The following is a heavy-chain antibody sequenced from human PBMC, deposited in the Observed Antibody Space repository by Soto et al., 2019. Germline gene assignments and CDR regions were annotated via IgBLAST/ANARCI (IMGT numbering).Heavy chain of an antibody. J-gene: IGHJ4*02. D-gene: IGHD5-12*01. CDR1: SGSINTFY. V-gene: IGHV4-4*07. CDR2: IFSSGST. Sequence: SETLSLTSTVSSGSINTFYWGWVRQPAGKGLDWIGRIFSSGSTSFNPSLESRVAMSVDTSKNHFSLNLSSVTAADMAVYYCAREGSYSAYNFAHGIQLWSFDFWGQGALVTVSS. CDR3: AREGSYSAYNFAHGIQLWSFDF.